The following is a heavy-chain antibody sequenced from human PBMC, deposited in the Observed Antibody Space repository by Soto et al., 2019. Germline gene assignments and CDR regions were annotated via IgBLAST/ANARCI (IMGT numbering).Heavy chain of an antibody. CDR1: GFPFSNAW. J-gene: IGHJ4*01. D-gene: IGHD2-15*01. CDR3: TTDSYSSMVVVRFDF. V-gene: IGHV3-15*07. Sequence: EVQLVESGGGLVEPGGSLRLSCSGSGFPFSNAWINWVRHVPGKGLEWVGRIKSRALGGTTDFAAHIRGRFAITRDDSRNVAYMQMKSLHTEDTAIYYCTTDSYSSMVVVRFDFWGHGSLVTVSS. CDR2: IKSRALGGTT.